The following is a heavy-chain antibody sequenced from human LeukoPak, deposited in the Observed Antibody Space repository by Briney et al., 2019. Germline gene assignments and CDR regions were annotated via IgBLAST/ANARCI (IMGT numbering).Heavy chain of an antibody. D-gene: IGHD1-1*01. CDR3: ARVPRPQGYYYMDV. CDR2: IYSSGST. V-gene: IGHV4-4*07. J-gene: IGHJ6*03. Sequence: PSETLSLTCTVSGGSISSYYWSWIRQPAGKGLEWIGRIYSSGSTNYNPSLKSRVTISVDTSKNQFSLKLSSVTAADTAVYYCARVPRPQGYYYMDVWGKGTTVTVSS. CDR1: GGSISSYY.